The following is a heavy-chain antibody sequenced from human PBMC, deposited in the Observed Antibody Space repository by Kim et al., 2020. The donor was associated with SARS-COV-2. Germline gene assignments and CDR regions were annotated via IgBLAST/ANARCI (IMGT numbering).Heavy chain of an antibody. D-gene: IGHD3-16*01. CDR2: IYPGDSDT. Sequence: GESLKISCKGSGYNFPSYWIGWVRQMSGKGLEWMGIIYPGDSDTRYSPSFQGQVTISADKSTTTAYLQWRSLKASDTAMYYCARSAGPYDYYFDYWGQGTLVTVSS. CDR1: GYNFPSYW. J-gene: IGHJ4*02. CDR3: ARSAGPYDYYFDY. V-gene: IGHV5-51*01.